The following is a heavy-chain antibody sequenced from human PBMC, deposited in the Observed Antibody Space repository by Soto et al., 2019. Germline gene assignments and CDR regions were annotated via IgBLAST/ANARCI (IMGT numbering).Heavy chain of an antibody. CDR1: GGSVSSVSYY. CDR3: ARGRVVVPAAVMFNCLDP. J-gene: IGHJ5*02. V-gene: IGHV4-61*01. Sequence: SETLSLTCTVSGGSVSSVSYYWSWIRQPPGKGLEWIGYIYYSGSTNYNPSLKSRVTMSVDTSKNQFSLKMSSVTAADTAVYYCARGRVVVPAAVMFNCLDPWGQGALVTVSS. D-gene: IGHD2-2*01. CDR2: IYYSGST.